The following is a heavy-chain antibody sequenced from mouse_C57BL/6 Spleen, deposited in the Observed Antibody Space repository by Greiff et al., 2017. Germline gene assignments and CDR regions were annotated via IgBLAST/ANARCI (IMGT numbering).Heavy chain of an antibody. D-gene: IGHD2-4*01. CDR1: GFTFSDYG. Sequence: EVKLMESGGGLVKPGGSLKLSCAASGFTFSDYGMHWVRQAPGKGLEWVAYISSGSSTIYYADTVKGRFTISRDNAKNTLFLQMTSLRSEDTAMYYCARNYDYDGDAMDYWGQGTSVTVSS. V-gene: IGHV5-17*01. J-gene: IGHJ4*01. CDR3: ARNYDYDGDAMDY. CDR2: ISSGSSTI.